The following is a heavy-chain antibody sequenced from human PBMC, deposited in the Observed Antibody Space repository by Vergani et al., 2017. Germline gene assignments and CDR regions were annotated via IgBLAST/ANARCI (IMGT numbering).Heavy chain of an antibody. CDR1: GGTFSSYA. CDR2: IIPIFGTA. CDR3: ASWVTQQLVPEGWFDP. Sequence: QVQLVQSGAEVKKPGSSVKVSCKASGGTFSSYAISWVRQAPGQGLEWMGGIIPIFGTANYAQKFQGRVTITADESTSTAYMGLSSLRSEDTAVYYCASWVTQQLVPEGWFDPWGQGTLVTVSS. J-gene: IGHJ5*02. D-gene: IGHD6-13*01. V-gene: IGHV1-69*01.